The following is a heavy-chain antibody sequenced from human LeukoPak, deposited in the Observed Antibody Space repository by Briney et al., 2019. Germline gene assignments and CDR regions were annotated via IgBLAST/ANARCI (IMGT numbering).Heavy chain of an antibody. Sequence: GESLKISCKGSGYSFSIYWLGWVRQMPGKGLEWMGIIYPDDSDTRYSPSFQGQVTISADKSISTAYLQWSSLEASDTAIYYCARHSSWSSVTTPFDYWGQGTLVTVSS. V-gene: IGHV5-51*01. CDR2: IYPDDSDT. J-gene: IGHJ4*02. CDR1: GYSFSIYW. CDR3: ARHSSWSSVTTPFDY. D-gene: IGHD4-17*01.